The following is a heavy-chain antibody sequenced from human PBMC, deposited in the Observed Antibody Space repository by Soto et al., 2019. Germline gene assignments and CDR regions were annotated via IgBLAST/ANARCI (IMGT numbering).Heavy chain of an antibody. CDR2: ISSTTNYI. Sequence: PGGSLRLSCAASGFTFTRYSMNWVRQAPGKGLEWVASISSTTNYIYYGESLKGRLTISRDNAKNSMYLQMNTLRAEDTAVYYCARESEDLSSNLDYWGQGTPVTVSS. V-gene: IGHV3-21*06. CDR1: GFTFTRYS. J-gene: IGHJ4*02. CDR3: ARESEDLSSNLDY.